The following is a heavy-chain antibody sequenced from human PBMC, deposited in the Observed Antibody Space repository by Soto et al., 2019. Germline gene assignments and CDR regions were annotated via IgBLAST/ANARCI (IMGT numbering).Heavy chain of an antibody. Sequence: QVHLVQSGAEVKKPGASVRVSCKASGYTFNTYDISWVRQAPGQGLEWMGWISAYNGNTNYAQKLQGRVTMTRDTSTSIAYMELRSLGYEDTAVYYCAILISSGITFDFLGQGSLVTVSS. J-gene: IGHJ4*02. D-gene: IGHD3-10*01. CDR3: AILISSGITFDF. V-gene: IGHV1-18*01. CDR1: GYTFNTYD. CDR2: ISAYNGNT.